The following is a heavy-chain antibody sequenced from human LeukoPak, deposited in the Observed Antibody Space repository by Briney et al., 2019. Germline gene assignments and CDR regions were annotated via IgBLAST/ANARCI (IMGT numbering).Heavy chain of an antibody. CDR2: INPSGGST. Sequence: GASVKVSCKASGYTFTSYYMHWVRQAPGQGLEWMGIINPSGGSTSYAQKFQGRVTMTRDTSTSTVYMELSSLRSGDTAVYYCARVSGGSLITSIRFDYWGQGTLVTVSS. CDR1: GYTFTSYY. D-gene: IGHD2-15*01. V-gene: IGHV1-46*01. J-gene: IGHJ4*02. CDR3: ARVSGGSLITSIRFDY.